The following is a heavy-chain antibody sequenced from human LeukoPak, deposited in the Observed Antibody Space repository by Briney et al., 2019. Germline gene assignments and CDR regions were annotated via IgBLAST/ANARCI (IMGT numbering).Heavy chain of an antibody. V-gene: IGHV1-8*01. CDR1: VYTFTSYD. Sequence: GASVNVSCKASVYTFTSYDINWVRQAPGQGLEWMGWMNPTSGHTGYAQKFQGRVTMTRDTSISTAYMELNSLTSEDTAVYYCARSPVGVRKKHDFWGQGTLVIVSS. CDR2: MNPTSGHT. D-gene: IGHD3-10*01. CDR3: ARSPVGVRKKHDF. J-gene: IGHJ4*02.